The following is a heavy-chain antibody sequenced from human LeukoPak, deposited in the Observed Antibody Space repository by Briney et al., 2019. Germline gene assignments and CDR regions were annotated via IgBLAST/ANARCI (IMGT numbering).Heavy chain of an antibody. J-gene: IGHJ4*02. CDR2: ISYDGSNK. D-gene: IGHD3-22*01. CDR3: AKDPSEGYYYDSSGYYDY. Sequence: GGSLRLSCAASGFTFSSYGVHWVRQAPGKGLEWVAVISYDGSNKYYADSVKGRFTISRDNSKNTLYLQMNSLRAEDTAVYYCAKDPSEGYYYDSSGYYDYWGQGTLVTVSS. V-gene: IGHV3-30*18. CDR1: GFTFSSYG.